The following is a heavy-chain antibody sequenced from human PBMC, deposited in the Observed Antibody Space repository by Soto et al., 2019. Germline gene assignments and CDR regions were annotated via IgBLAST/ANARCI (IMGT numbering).Heavy chain of an antibody. V-gene: IGHV5-51*01. CDR1: GYNFANYW. Sequence: GESLKISCKASGYNFANYWIGWVRQMPGKGLEWVGIIYPGGSDTRYSPSFQGQVTISADKSIFTAYLQWSSLKASDTAMYYCARHGPYCVSTRCYRDDNCSDPWGLGTRVTGSS. CDR2: IYPGGSDT. CDR3: ARHGPYCVSTRCYRDDNCSDP. D-gene: IGHD2-2*01. J-gene: IGHJ5*02.